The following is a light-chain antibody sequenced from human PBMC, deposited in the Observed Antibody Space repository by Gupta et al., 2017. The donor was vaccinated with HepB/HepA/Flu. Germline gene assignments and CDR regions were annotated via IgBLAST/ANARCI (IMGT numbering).Light chain of an antibody. CDR2: GAS. CDR1: QSVSSSY. Sequence: EIVMTQSPATLSLSPGERATLSCRASQSVSSSYLSWYQQKPGQAPRLLIYGASTRATGIPDRFSGSGSGTDFTRTSSSLQPEDFAVYDGQQDYLFGGGTKVEIK. CDR3: QQDYL. V-gene: IGKV3/OR2-268*02. J-gene: IGKJ4*01.